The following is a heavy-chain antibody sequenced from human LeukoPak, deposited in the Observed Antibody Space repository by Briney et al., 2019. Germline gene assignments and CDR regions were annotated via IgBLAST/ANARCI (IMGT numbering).Heavy chain of an antibody. V-gene: IGHV3-30*04. Sequence: PGGSLRLSCAASGFTFSSYAMHWVRQAPGKGLEWVAVISYDGSNKYYADSVKGRFTISRDNSKNTLYLQMNSLRAEDTAVYYCASLPDYYDSSGYYDYFDYWGQGTLVTVSS. CDR1: GFTFSSYA. D-gene: IGHD3-22*01. CDR3: ASLPDYYDSSGYYDYFDY. CDR2: ISYDGSNK. J-gene: IGHJ4*02.